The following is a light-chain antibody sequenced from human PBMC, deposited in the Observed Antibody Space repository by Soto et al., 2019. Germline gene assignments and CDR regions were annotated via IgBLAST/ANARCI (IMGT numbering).Light chain of an antibody. Sequence: EIVLTQSPATLSLSPGERATLSCRDSQSVSSSLAWYQQKRGQAPRLLIYDTSNRATGIPARFSGSGSGTDFTLTISSLQPEDFAVYYCQQRSRLITFGGGTKVEIK. CDR1: QSVSSS. V-gene: IGKV3-11*01. CDR2: DTS. CDR3: QQRSRLIT. J-gene: IGKJ4*01.